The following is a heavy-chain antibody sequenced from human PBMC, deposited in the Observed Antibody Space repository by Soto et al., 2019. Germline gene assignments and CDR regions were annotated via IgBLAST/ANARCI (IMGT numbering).Heavy chain of an antibody. V-gene: IGHV1-18*01. CDR2: ISPNIGKA. CDR1: GYTFTSYG. Sequence: EASVKVSCKASGYTFTSYGISWVRQAPGQGLEWMGGISPNIGKANYAQKFQGRVTMTTDKSTSTAYMELRSLRSEDTAVYYCARVPPSLHSGYTDDYWGQGTRVTVAS. CDR3: ARVPPSLHSGYTDDY. D-gene: IGHD3-22*01. J-gene: IGHJ4*02.